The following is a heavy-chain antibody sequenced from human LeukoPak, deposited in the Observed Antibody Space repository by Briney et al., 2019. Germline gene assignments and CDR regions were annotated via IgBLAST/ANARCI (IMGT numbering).Heavy chain of an antibody. Sequence: GRSLRLSCAPSAVTFSSYGMHWGGHAPGGGVEWVAGLWCDGSNNYYADSVKGPFPISRDNSTNPLSLQMNSLRAGDAAVYYWARDYRMWQRKYCFAPWGQETLFTVPS. V-gene: IGHV3-33*01. J-gene: IGHJ5*02. CDR2: LWCDGSNN. D-gene: IGHD6-25*01. CDR1: AVTFSSYG. CDR3: ARDYRMWQRKYCFAP.